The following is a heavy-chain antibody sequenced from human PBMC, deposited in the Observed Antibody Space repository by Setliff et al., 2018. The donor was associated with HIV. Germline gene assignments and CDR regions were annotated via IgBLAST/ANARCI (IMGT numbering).Heavy chain of an antibody. CDR1: GYTFTKYA. CDR2: IIPMYGVT. V-gene: IGHV1-69*10. J-gene: IGHJ3*02. CDR3: ARDNTAFDI. Sequence: ASVKVSCKASGYTFTKYAMSWVRQAPGQGPEWMGGIIPMYGVTNYAQKFQGRVTMTRDTSTSTIYMELNSLTSEDTAVYYCARDNTAFDIWGQGTMVTVSS. D-gene: IGHD2-2*02.